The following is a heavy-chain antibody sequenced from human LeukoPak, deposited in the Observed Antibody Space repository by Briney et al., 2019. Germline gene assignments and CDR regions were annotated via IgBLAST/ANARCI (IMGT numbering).Heavy chain of an antibody. J-gene: IGHJ4*02. V-gene: IGHV4-59*12. Sequence: PSETLSLTCTVSGGSISSYYWSWIRQPPGKGLEWIGYIYYSGSTSYSPSLKSRVTISVDKSKNQFSLRLTSVTAADTAVYYCARSPTKRVPEDYWGQGTLVTVSS. CDR3: ARSPTKRVPEDY. CDR2: IYYSGST. D-gene: IGHD2-2*01. CDR1: GGSISSYY.